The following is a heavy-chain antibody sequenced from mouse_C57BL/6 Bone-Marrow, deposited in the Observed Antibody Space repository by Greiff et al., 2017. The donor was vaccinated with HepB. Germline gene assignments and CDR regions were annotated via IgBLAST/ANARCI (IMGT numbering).Heavy chain of an antibody. J-gene: IGHJ2*01. CDR3: ARYPRYGSSPYYLDY. D-gene: IGHD1-1*01. CDR1: GFTFTDYY. Sequence: EVKLVESGGGLVQPGGSLSLSCAASGFTFTDYYMSWVRQPPGKALEWLGFIRNKANGYTTEYSASVKGRFTISRDNSQSSLYLQMNALSAEDSATYYCARYPRYGSSPYYLDYWGQGTTLTVSS. V-gene: IGHV7-3*01. CDR2: IRNKANGYTT.